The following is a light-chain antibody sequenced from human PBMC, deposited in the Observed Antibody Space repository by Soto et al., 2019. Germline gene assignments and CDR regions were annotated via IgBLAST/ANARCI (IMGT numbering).Light chain of an antibody. CDR2: GAS. CDR3: HQYNNSPPELT. CDR1: QSVRIN. V-gene: IGKV3-15*01. J-gene: IGKJ4*01. Sequence: EIVMTQSPATLSVSPGERATLSCRASQSVRINLAWYQQKPGQAPRLLIYGASSSATGIPARFSGSGAGTDFTVTISSLQSEEFAVYYCHQYNNSPPELTFGGGTKVEIK.